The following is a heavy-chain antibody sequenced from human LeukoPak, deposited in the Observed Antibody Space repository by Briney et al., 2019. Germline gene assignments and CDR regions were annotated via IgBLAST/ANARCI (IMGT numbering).Heavy chain of an antibody. J-gene: IGHJ4*02. CDR2: ISGSGGST. CDR3: ARGDPGIDY. CDR1: GFTFSSYA. V-gene: IGHV3-23*01. Sequence: GGSLRLSCAASGFTFSSYAMSWVRQAPGKGLEWVSAISGSGGSTYYADSVKGRFTVSRDTSKNTLFLQMNSLKAEDTAVYYCARGDPGIDYWGQGTLVTVSS.